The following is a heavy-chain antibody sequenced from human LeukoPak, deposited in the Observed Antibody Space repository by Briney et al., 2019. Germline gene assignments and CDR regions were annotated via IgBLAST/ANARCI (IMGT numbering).Heavy chain of an antibody. Sequence: SETLSLTCTVSGGSISSSSYYWGWIRQPPGKGLEWIGSIYYSGSTYYNPSLKSRVTISVDTSKNQLSPKLSSVTAADTAVYYCARGSEVVAAANNWFDPWGQGTLVTVSS. V-gene: IGHV4-39*01. J-gene: IGHJ5*02. CDR3: ARGSEVVAAANNWFDP. CDR2: IYYSGST. D-gene: IGHD2-2*01. CDR1: GGSISSSSYY.